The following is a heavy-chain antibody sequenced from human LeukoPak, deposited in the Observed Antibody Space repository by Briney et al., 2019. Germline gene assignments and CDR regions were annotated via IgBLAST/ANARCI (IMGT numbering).Heavy chain of an antibody. CDR1: GFTFSSYA. CDR3: AKDWGDSSGYYYLKLDYFDY. Sequence: PGASLRLSCAASGFTFSSYAMSWVRQAPGMGLEWVSAISGSGGSTYYADSVKGRFTISRDNSKNTLYLQMNSLRAEDTAVYYCAKDWGDSSGYYYLKLDYFDYWGQGTLVTVSS. V-gene: IGHV3-23*01. J-gene: IGHJ4*02. D-gene: IGHD3-22*01. CDR2: ISGSGGST.